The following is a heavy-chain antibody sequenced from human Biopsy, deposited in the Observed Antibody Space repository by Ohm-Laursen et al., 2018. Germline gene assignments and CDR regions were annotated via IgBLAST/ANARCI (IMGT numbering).Heavy chain of an antibody. J-gene: IGHJ6*02. CDR3: ARATNSTGWPYYYFYGMDV. CDR2: LYNTGGT. Sequence: SDTLSLTCAVSGGSISSYQWTWIRQPPGKGLEWIGYLYNTGGTNYNPSLKSRVTISVDTSNNQFSLRLNSVTAADTAVYHCARATNSTGWPYYYFYGMDVWGQGTTVTVSS. D-gene: IGHD2/OR15-2a*01. CDR1: GGSISSYQ. V-gene: IGHV4-59*07.